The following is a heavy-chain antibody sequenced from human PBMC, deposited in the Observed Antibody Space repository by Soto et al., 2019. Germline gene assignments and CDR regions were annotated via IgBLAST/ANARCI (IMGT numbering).Heavy chain of an antibody. J-gene: IGHJ6*02. V-gene: IGHV1-18*03. CDR1: GYTFTSYG. Sequence: QVQLVQSGAEVKKPGASVKVSCKASGYTFTSYGISWVRQAPGQGLEWMGWISAYNANTNYAQKLQGRVTMTTDTSTSTDYMELSGLRAADMAVYYCARNGFDCFYGMDVWCQGTTVTACS. CDR3: ARNGFDCFYGMDV. D-gene: IGHD3-9*01. CDR2: ISAYNANT.